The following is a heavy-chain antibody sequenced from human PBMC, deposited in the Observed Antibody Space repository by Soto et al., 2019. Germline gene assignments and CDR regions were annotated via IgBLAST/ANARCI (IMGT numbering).Heavy chain of an antibody. J-gene: IGHJ4*02. D-gene: IGHD6-13*01. CDR3: ARGATAGTYLFDY. Sequence: ASVKVSCKASGNTSTTYAMHWVRQAPGQRHEWMGWINADNGNTKYSQKFQGRVTVTRDTSASTAYMELSSLRSEDTAVYYCARGATAGTYLFDYWGQGTLVTVSS. CDR2: INADNGNT. CDR1: GNTSTTYA. V-gene: IGHV1-3*01.